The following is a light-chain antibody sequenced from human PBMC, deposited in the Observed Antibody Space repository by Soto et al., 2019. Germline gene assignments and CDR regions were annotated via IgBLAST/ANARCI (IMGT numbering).Light chain of an antibody. V-gene: IGKV1-5*01. J-gene: IGKJ1*01. Sequence: DIQMPQSPSTLSASVGARVPITGRASQSISTWLAWYQQNPGKAPKLLIYDASSLESGVPSRFSGSGSGTEFTLTISSLQPEDFASYYCQQYNSYSTFGQGTKVDIK. CDR2: DAS. CDR1: QSISTW. CDR3: QQYNSYST.